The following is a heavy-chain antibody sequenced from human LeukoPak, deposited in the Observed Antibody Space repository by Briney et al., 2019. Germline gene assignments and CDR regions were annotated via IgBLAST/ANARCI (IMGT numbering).Heavy chain of an antibody. CDR2: INPNSGGT. D-gene: IGHD3-22*01. Sequence: ASVKVSCKASGYTFTGYYMHWVRQAPGQGLEWMGWINPNSGGTNYAQKFQGRVTMTRDTSISTAYMELSRLRSDDTAVYYCASSRYYYDSSGYYYWGQGTLVTVSS. CDR3: ASSRYYYDSSGYYY. V-gene: IGHV1-2*02. CDR1: GYTFTGYY. J-gene: IGHJ4*02.